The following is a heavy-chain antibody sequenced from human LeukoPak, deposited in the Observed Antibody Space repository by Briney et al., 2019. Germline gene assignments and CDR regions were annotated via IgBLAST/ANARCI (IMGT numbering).Heavy chain of an antibody. CDR1: GGSITSYY. D-gene: IGHD6-19*01. Sequence: KASETLSLTCTVSGGSITSYYWSWIRQPPGKGLEWIGFIYYSGSTNSNPSLKSRVTISLDTSRNHLSLKLSSVTAADTAIYFCARRKRGSGGPFDYWGQGTLVTVSS. V-gene: IGHV4-59*08. J-gene: IGHJ4*02. CDR2: IYYSGST. CDR3: ARRKRGSGGPFDY.